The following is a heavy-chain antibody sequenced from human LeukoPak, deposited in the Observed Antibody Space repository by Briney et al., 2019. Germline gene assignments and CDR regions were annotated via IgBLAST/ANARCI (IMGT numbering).Heavy chain of an antibody. CDR3: AKDGPTYYYDSSGRSGGEYFQH. Sequence: PGGSVRLSCAASGFTFSSYAISWVRQAPGEGLEWVSAISGGGGSTYYADSVKGRFTISRDNSKNTLYLQMNSLRAEDTAVYYCAKDGPTYYYDSSGRSGGEYFQHWGQGTLATVSS. J-gene: IGHJ1*01. CDR2: ISGGGGST. V-gene: IGHV3-23*01. D-gene: IGHD3-22*01. CDR1: GFTFSSYA.